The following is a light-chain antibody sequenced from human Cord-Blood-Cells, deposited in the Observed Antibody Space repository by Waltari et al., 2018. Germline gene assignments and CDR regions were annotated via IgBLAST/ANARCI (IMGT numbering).Light chain of an antibody. CDR3: CSYAGSSTLV. V-gene: IGLV2-23*01. J-gene: IGLJ2*01. Sequence: QSALTQPASVSASPGQSITISCPGTSSDVGSYNLVSWYQQYPGKAPKLMIYEGSNPPSGVSNRFSGSKSGNTASLTISGLQAEDEADYYCCSYAGSSTLVFGGGTKLTVL. CDR1: SSDVGSYNL. CDR2: EGS.